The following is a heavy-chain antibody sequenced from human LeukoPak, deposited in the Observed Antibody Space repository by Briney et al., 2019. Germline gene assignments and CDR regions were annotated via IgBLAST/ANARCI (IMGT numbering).Heavy chain of an antibody. CDR2: IKQDGSEK. CDR1: GFTFSSYW. D-gene: IGHD5-18*01. Sequence: GGSLRLSWAASGFTFSSYWISWVRQAPGKGLEWVANIKQDGSEKYYVDSVKGRFTISRDNAKNSLYLQMNSLRAEDTAVYYCARGGYSYGFDAFDIWGQGTMVTVSS. CDR3: ARGGYSYGFDAFDI. V-gene: IGHV3-7*04. J-gene: IGHJ3*02.